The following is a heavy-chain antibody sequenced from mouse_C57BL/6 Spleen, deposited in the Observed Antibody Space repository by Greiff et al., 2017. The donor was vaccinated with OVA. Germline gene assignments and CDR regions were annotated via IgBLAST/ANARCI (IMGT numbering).Heavy chain of an antibody. Sequence: EVMLVESEGGLVQPGRSMKLSCTASGFTFSDYYMAWVRQVPEKGLEWVANINYDGSSTYYLDSLKSRFIISRDNAKNILYLQMSSLKSEDTATYYCARGGGGTPWYFDVWGTGTTVTVSS. V-gene: IGHV5-16*01. CDR1: GFTFSDYY. D-gene: IGHD3-3*01. J-gene: IGHJ1*03. CDR2: INYDGSST. CDR3: ARGGGGTPWYFDV.